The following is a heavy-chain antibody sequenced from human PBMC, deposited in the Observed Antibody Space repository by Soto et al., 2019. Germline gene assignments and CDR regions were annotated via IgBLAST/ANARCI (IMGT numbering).Heavy chain of an antibody. CDR3: ARLRLQYYLSNYMDV. J-gene: IGHJ6*03. CDR2: ISYSGST. Sequence: SETLSLTCTVSGGSISSDSYNWGWIRQPPGKGLEWVASISYSGSTYYNPSLKSRVTISVDTSENHLSLKLSSVTAADTAVYFCARLRLQYYLSNYMDVWGKGTTVTVSS. V-gene: IGHV4-39*01. D-gene: IGHD4-4*01. CDR1: GGSISSDSYN.